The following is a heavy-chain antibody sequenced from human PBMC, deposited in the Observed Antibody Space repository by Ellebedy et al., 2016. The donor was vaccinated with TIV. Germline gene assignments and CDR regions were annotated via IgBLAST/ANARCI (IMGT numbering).Heavy chain of an antibody. CDR3: ARDTVTANWGPLFDY. V-gene: IGHV4-4*07. CDR2: IFTSGST. CDR1: GGSISSYS. Sequence: MPSETLSLTCTVSGGSISSYSWSWIRQPAGEGLEWIGRIFTSGSTNFNPTLKSRVTMSVDTSKNQFSLKLSSVTAADTAVDYCARDTVTANWGPLFDYWGQGTLVTVSS. D-gene: IGHD7-27*01. J-gene: IGHJ4*02.